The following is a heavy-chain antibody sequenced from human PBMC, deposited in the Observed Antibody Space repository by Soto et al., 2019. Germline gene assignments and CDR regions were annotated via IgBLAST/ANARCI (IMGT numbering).Heavy chain of an antibody. J-gene: IGHJ4*02. CDR2: INHSGST. D-gene: IGHD7-27*01. CDR3: ARAPTTGYFEY. Sequence: SETLSLTCAVYGGSFSGYYWSWIRQPPGKGLEWIGEINHSGSTNYNPSLKSRVTISVDTSKNQFSLKLSSVTAADTAVYYCARAPTTGYFEYWGQGTLVTVSS. CDR1: GGSFSGYY. V-gene: IGHV4-34*01.